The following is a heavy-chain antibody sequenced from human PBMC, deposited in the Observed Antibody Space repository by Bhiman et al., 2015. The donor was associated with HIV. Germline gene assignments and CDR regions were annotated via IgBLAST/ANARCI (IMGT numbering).Heavy chain of an antibody. D-gene: IGHD3-3*01. V-gene: IGHV3-30*18. CDR1: GFSFSSYG. CDR3: GKWGYDFWSGYYRAADY. Sequence: VQLVESGGGVGQPGRSLRLSCAASGFSFSSYGMHWVRQAPGKGLEWVAVISYDGSNKHYADSVKGRFTISRDNSKNTLYLQMNSLRAEVTAVYYCGKWGYDFWSGYYRAADYWGQGTLISVSS. CDR2: ISYDGSNK. J-gene: IGHJ4*02.